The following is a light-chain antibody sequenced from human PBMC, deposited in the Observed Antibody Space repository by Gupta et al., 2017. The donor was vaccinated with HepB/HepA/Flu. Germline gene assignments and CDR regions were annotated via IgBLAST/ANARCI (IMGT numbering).Light chain of an antibody. V-gene: IGKV3-20*01. CDR2: GTS. CDR3: QQNDTASTT. Sequence: EIVLTQSPDTLSLSPGVRASLSCRASESVSRNYLAWYQQKPGQSPRLLIYGTSGRATGVPDRFSGSGSGTXFTLTIXRLEPEDFAVYYCQQNDTASTTFGXGTRVEIK. J-gene: IGKJ1*01. CDR1: ESVSRNY.